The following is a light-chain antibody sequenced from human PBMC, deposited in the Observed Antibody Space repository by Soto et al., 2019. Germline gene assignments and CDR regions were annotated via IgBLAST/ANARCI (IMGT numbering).Light chain of an antibody. J-gene: IGKJ3*01. CDR3: YQRSNWPPIYT. Sequence: EIVLTQSPATLSLSPGERATLSCRASQSVSSYLAWYQQKPGQAPRLLIYDASNRATGIPARFSGSGSGTDFTLTISSLEPEDFAVYFWYQRSNWPPIYTFGPGTKVHIK. CDR1: QSVSSY. V-gene: IGKV3-11*01. CDR2: DAS.